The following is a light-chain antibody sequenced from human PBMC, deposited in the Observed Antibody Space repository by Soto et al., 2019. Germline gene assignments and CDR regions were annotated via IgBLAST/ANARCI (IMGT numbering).Light chain of an antibody. V-gene: IGLV2-14*01. Sequence: QSVLTQPASVSGSPGQSITISCTGTSSDVGGYDYVSWYQQHPGKAPKLMIYEVSNRPSGVSNRFSGSKSGNTASLTISGLQAEDDCDYYCSPYTRSSTLVFGAGTNFTVL. J-gene: IGLJ2*01. CDR2: EVS. CDR1: SSDVGGYDY. CDR3: SPYTRSSTLV.